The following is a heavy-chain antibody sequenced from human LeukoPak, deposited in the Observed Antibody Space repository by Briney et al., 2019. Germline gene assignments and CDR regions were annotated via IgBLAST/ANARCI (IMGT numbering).Heavy chain of an antibody. CDR1: GFTFSSYS. CDR2: ISSSSSYI. V-gene: IGHV3-21*01. Sequence: GGSLRLSCAASGFTFSSYSMNWVRQAPGKGLEWVSSISSSSSYICYADSVKGRFTISRDNAKNSLYLQMNSLRAEDTAVYYCASELVAGTDYWGQGTLVTVSS. J-gene: IGHJ4*02. CDR3: ASELVAGTDY. D-gene: IGHD6-19*01.